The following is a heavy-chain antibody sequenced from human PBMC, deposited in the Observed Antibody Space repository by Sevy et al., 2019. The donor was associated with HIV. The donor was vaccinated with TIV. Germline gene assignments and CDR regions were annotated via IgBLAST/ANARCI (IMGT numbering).Heavy chain of an antibody. D-gene: IGHD3-3*01. CDR2: ICPGDSDT. V-gene: IGHV5-51*01. CDR3: ARRAYYDFWSGPMPKDYGMDV. Sequence: GESLKISCKGSGYSFTSYWIGWVRQMPGKGLEWMGIICPGDSDTRYSPSFQGQVTISADKSISTAYLQWSSLKASDTAMYYCARRAYYDFWSGPMPKDYGMDVWGQGTTVTVSS. CDR1: GYSFTSYW. J-gene: IGHJ6*02.